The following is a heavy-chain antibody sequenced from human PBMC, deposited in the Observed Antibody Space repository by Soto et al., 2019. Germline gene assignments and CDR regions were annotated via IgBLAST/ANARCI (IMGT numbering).Heavy chain of an antibody. CDR3: ARVDRYGDYFDY. D-gene: IGHD3-16*02. J-gene: IGHJ4*02. CDR2: SIPIFGTA. CDR1: GGTFSSYA. V-gene: IGHV1-69*06. Sequence: SVKVSGKASGGTFSSYAISWVRQAPGQGLEWMGGSIPIFGTANYAQKFQGRVTITADKSTSTAYMELSSLRSEDTAVYYCARVDRYGDYFDYWGQGTLVTVSS.